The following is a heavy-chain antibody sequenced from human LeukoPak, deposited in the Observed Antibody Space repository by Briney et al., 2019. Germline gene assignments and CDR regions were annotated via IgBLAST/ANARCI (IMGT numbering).Heavy chain of an antibody. CDR3: AKRVLLLI. V-gene: IGHV3-23*01. J-gene: IGHJ4*02. D-gene: IGHD3-10*01. CDR1: GFAFGSYA. Sequence: GGSLRLSCAASGFAFGSYAMSWVRQAPGKGLEWVSSLSASGANIHYTDSVKGRFAISRDNSKNTLYLQMNSLRAEDTAVYYCAKRVLLLIWGQGTLVTVSS. CDR2: LSASGANI.